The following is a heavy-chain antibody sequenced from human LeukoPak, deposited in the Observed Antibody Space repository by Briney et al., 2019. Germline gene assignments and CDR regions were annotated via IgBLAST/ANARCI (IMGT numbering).Heavy chain of an antibody. J-gene: IGHJ4*02. D-gene: IGHD5-12*01. CDR1: GFTFDDYA. V-gene: IGHV3-9*01. Sequence: GGSLRLSCAASGFTFDDYAMYWVRQAPGKGLEWVSGISWNSGSIGYADSVKGRFTISRDNAENSLYLQMNSLRAEDTALYYCAKDKVGRWLRTFDYWGQGTLVTVSS. CDR3: AKDKVGRWLRTFDY. CDR2: ISWNSGSI.